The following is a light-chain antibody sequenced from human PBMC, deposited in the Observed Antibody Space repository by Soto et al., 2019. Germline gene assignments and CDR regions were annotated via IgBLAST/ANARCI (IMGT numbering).Light chain of an antibody. Sequence: ELTKCAVTLTKSPAHRAAPSCRASQSLSSSYLAWYQQKSGHPPRLLISGSFSRATGIPDRFSGSGSGTDFTLTSSILEADDFAVYSCQQYCSLLTFGQGTRLEIK. J-gene: IGKJ5*01. V-gene: IGKV3-20*01. CDR2: GSF. CDR1: QSLSSSY. CDR3: QQYCSLLT.